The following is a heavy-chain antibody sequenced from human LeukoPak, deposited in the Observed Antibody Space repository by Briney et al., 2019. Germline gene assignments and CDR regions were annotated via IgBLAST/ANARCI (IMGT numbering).Heavy chain of an antibody. CDR2: ITYDGGNK. Sequence: GGSLRLSCAASGFTFSACAMHWVRQAPGKGLEWVAVITYDGGNKYYTDSVKGRFTISRDNSKNTLYLQVNSLRAEDTAVYYCAKMTTVTMYYFDYWGQGTLVTVSS. CDR1: GFTFSACA. CDR3: AKMTTVTMYYFDY. J-gene: IGHJ4*02. V-gene: IGHV3-30-3*02. D-gene: IGHD4-17*01.